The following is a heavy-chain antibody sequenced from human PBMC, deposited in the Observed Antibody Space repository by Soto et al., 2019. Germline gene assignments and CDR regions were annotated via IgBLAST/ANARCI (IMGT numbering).Heavy chain of an antibody. J-gene: IGHJ5*02. CDR1: GYSSTNND. V-gene: IGHV1-8*01. CDR2: MNPGSGDT. Sequence: AASVKVSCKASGYSSTNNDVSWVRQATGQGLEWMGWMNPGSGDTGYAQKFQGRVTMTRDIPIATAYMELSSLRSDDTAIYYCARMATFGSLNWFDPWGQGTLVTVSS. CDR3: ARMATFGSLNWFDP. D-gene: IGHD3-16*01.